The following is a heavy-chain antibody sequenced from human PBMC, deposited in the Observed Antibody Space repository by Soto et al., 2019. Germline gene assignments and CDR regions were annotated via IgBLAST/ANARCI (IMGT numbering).Heavy chain of an antibody. D-gene: IGHD4-17*01. CDR1: GGSISSGGYS. J-gene: IGHJ4*02. V-gene: IGHV4-30-2*01. Sequence: SETLSLTCAVSGGSISSGGYSWSWIRQPPGKGLEWIGYIYHSGSTYYNPSLKSRVTISVVRSKNQFSLKLSSVTAADAAVYYCASGLVTTLHYWGQATLVTVSS. CDR2: IYHSGST. CDR3: ASGLVTTLHY.